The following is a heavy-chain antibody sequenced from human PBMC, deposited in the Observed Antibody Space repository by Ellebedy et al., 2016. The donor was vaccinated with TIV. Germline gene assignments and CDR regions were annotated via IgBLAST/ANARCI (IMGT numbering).Heavy chain of an antibody. D-gene: IGHD3-9*01. CDR1: GFTFSSFW. J-gene: IGHJ4*02. CDR3: ARSGAYFDWSHFDY. CDR2: INQDGTEK. Sequence: PGESLKISCAASGFTFSSFWMSWVRQAPGKGLEWVANINQDGTEKYYVDSVKGRFTISRDNSKNTLDLQMNSLRAEDTAVYYCARSGAYFDWSHFDYWGQGTLVTVSS. V-gene: IGHV3-7*01.